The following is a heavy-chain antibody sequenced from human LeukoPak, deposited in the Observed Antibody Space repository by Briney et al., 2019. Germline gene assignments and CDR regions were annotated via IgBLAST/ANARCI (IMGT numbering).Heavy chain of an antibody. Sequence: GASVKVSCKASGGTFSSYAISWVRQAPGQGLEWMGGIIPIFGTANYAQKFQGRVTITADESTSTAYMELSSLRSEDTAVYYCARDGPTYYGSVLNWFEPWGQGTLVTVSS. CDR1: GGTFSSYA. J-gene: IGHJ5*02. CDR3: ARDGPTYYGSVLNWFEP. V-gene: IGHV1-69*01. D-gene: IGHD3-10*01. CDR2: IIPIFGTA.